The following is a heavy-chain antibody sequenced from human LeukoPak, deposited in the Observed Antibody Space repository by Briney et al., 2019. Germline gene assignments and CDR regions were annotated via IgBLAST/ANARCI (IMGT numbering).Heavy chain of an antibody. CDR3: ARGQGFCSGGSCNYDAFDI. V-gene: IGHV1-69*05. CDR2: IIPIFGTA. J-gene: IGHJ3*02. D-gene: IGHD2-15*01. Sequence: GASVKVSCKASGGTFSSYAISWVRQAPGQGLEWMGGIIPIFGTANYAQKFQGRVTITTDESTCTAYMELSSLRSGDTAVYYCARGQGFCSGGSCNYDAFDIWGQGTMVTVSS. CDR1: GGTFSSYA.